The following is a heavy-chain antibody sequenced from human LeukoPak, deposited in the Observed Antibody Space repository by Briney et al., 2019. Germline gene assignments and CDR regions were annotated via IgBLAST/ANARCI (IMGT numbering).Heavy chain of an antibody. V-gene: IGHV3-21*01. Sequence: GGSLRLSCAASGFTFSSHIMNWGRQAPGKGLEWGSSISSSSSYIYYADSVRGRFTISRDKAKNSLYLQMNSLRVEDAAVYCCARDFTSPGWFDPWGQGTLVTVSS. CDR1: GFTFSSHI. CDR3: ARDFTSPGWFDP. CDR2: ISSSSSYI. J-gene: IGHJ5*02. D-gene: IGHD2-2*01.